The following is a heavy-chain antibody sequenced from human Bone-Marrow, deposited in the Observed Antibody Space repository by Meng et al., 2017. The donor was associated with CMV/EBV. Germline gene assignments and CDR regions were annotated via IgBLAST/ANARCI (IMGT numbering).Heavy chain of an antibody. J-gene: IGHJ4*02. CDR1: GGSISSSSYY. CDR2: IYYSGST. V-gene: IGHV4-39*07. Sequence: SETLSLTCTVSGGSISSSSYYWGWIRQPPGKGLEWIGSIYYSGSTYYNPSLKSRVTISVDTSKNQFSLKLSSVTAADTAVYYCAADSGSYPGSDYWGQGTRVTGSS. D-gene: IGHD1-26*01. CDR3: AADSGSYPGSDY.